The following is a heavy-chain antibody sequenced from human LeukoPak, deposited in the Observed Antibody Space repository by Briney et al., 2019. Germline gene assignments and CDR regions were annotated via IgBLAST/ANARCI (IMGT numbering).Heavy chain of an antibody. Sequence: PGGSLRLSCAASGFTFSSYGMHWVRQAPGKGLEWVAVIWYDGSNKYYADSVKGRFTISRDNSKNTLYLQMNSLRAEDTAVYYCAKDLRGYSGYDWGSPWSGRNFGAFDIWGQGTMVTVSS. CDR3: AKDLRGYSGYDWGSPWSGRNFGAFDI. CDR2: IWYDGSNK. CDR1: GFTFSSYG. D-gene: IGHD5-12*01. V-gene: IGHV3-33*06. J-gene: IGHJ3*02.